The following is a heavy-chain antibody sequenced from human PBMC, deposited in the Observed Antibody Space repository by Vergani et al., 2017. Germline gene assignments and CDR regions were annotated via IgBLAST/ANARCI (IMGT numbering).Heavy chain of an antibody. CDR3: AKESRYSSGPIDY. D-gene: IGHD6-19*01. J-gene: IGHJ4*02. Sequence: EVQLLESGGGLVQPGGSLRLSCAASGFTFSSYAMSWVRQAPGKGLEWVSAISGSGGSTDYADSVKGRFTISRDNAKNTLYLQMNSLRAEDTAVYYCAKESRYSSGPIDYWGQGTLVTVSS. V-gene: IGHV3-23*01. CDR1: GFTFSSYA. CDR2: ISGSGGST.